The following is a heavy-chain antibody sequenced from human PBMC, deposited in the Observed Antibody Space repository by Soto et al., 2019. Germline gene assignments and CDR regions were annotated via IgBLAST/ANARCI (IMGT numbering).Heavy chain of an antibody. D-gene: IGHD2-15*01. Sequence: EVQLLESGGGLVQPGGSLRLSCAASGFTFGSYAVSWVRQAPGKGLEWVSSIIKSGSSTYYVDSVKGRFTISRDNSKSTLFLQMNSLTAEDTAVYYCAKHRGFPPPYYSDYWGQGTLVTVSS. CDR2: IIKSGSST. CDR3: AKHRGFPPPYYSDY. V-gene: IGHV3-23*01. CDR1: GFTFGSYA. J-gene: IGHJ4*02.